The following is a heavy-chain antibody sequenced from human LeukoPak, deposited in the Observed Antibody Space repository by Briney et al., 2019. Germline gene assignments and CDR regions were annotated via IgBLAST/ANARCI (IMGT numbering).Heavy chain of an antibody. CDR1: GGSISSYY. CDR3: AREDIVVAFDY. J-gene: IGHJ4*02. D-gene: IGHD2-2*01. V-gene: IGHV4-59*12. CDR2: IYYSGST. Sequence: PSETLSLTCTVSGGSISSYYWSWIRQPPGKGLEWIGYIYYSGSTYYNPSLKSRVTISVDTSKNQFSLKLSSVTAADTAVYYCAREDIVVAFDYWGQGTLVTVSS.